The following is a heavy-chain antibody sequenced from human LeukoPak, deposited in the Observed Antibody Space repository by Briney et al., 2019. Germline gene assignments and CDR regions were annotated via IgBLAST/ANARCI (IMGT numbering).Heavy chain of an antibody. CDR3: ARGSGHYSSGWYYFDY. J-gene: IGHJ4*02. D-gene: IGHD6-19*01. Sequence: SETLSLTCAVYVGSLSGYYWSWIRQPPGKGLEWMGEINHSGRTNYNPSLKSRVTISVDTSKNQFSLKMSSVTAADTAVYYCARGSGHYSSGWYYFDYWGQGTLVTVSS. CDR2: INHSGRT. V-gene: IGHV4-34*01. CDR1: VGSLSGYY.